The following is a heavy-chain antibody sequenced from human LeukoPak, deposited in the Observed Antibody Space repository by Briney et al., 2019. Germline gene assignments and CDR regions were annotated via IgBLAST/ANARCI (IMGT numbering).Heavy chain of an antibody. CDR3: ARDHRSAFDI. J-gene: IGHJ3*02. CDR1: GFTVSSNY. Sequence: GGSLRLSCAASGFTVSSNYMNWVRQAPGKGLEWVSSISSSSSYIYYADSVKGRFTISRDNAKNSLYLQMNSLRAEDTAVYYCARDHRSAFDIWGQGTMVTVSS. D-gene: IGHD1-14*01. CDR2: ISSSSSYI. V-gene: IGHV3-21*01.